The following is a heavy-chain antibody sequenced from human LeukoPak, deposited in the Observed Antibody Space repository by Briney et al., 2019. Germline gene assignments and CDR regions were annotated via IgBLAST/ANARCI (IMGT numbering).Heavy chain of an antibody. CDR3: ARASYSSSSSFDY. D-gene: IGHD6-6*01. CDR2: IYYSGTT. Sequence: SETLSLTCTVSGGSISSTSHYWGWIRQPPGMGPEWIGSIYYSGTTYYNPSLKSRVTISADTSKNQFSLKLSSVTAADTTVYYCARASYSSSSSFDYWGQGTLVTVSS. J-gene: IGHJ4*02. V-gene: IGHV4-39*01. CDR1: GGSISSTSHY.